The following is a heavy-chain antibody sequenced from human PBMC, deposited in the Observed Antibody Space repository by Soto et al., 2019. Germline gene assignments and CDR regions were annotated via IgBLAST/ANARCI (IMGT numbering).Heavy chain of an antibody. V-gene: IGHV4-30-4*01. CDR2: FYHSGST. CDR3: ARDQGYSYGSFDY. D-gene: IGHD5-18*01. CDR1: GGSISSGDYY. J-gene: IGHJ4*02. Sequence: SETLSLTCSVSGGSISSGDYYWSWIRQPPGKGLEWVGSFYHSGSTYYNPSLKSRVTISVDTSKNQFSLKLSSVTAADTAVYFCARDQGYSYGSFDYWGQGTLVTVSS.